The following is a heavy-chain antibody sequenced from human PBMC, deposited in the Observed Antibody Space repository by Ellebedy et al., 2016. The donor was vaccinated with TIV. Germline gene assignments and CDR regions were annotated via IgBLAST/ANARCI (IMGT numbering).Heavy chain of an antibody. V-gene: IGHV3-11*04. J-gene: IGHJ6*02. CDR3: AREVSGGQGDMDV. D-gene: IGHD2-8*01. CDR2: ISSSGTTI. Sequence: PGGSLRLSCAASAFTFSDYYMSWIRQAPGKGLEWVSSISSSGTTIYYADSVRGRFTLSRDNLRDTVFLQMNSLRPDDTGIYYCAREVSGGQGDMDVWGQGTTVAVSS. CDR1: AFTFSDYY.